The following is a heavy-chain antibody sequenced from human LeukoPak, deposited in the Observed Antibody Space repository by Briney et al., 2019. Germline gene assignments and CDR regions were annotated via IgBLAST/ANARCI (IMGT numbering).Heavy chain of an antibody. Sequence: SVKVSCKASGGTFSSYAISWVRQAPGQGLKWMGGIIPIFGTANYAQKFQGRVTITADKSTSTAYMELSSLRSEDTAVYYCAREEYGSGSYYYYYYYYGMDVWGKGTTVTVSS. CDR2: IIPIFGTA. CDR3: AREEYGSGSYYYYYYYYGMDV. CDR1: GGTFSSYA. J-gene: IGHJ6*04. V-gene: IGHV1-69*06. D-gene: IGHD3-10*01.